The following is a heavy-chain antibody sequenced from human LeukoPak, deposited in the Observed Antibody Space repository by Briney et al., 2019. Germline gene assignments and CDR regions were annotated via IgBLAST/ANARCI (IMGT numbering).Heavy chain of an antibody. V-gene: IGHV4-4*09. CDR2: IYTSGST. D-gene: IGHD3-3*01. CDR3: ARLSGRETIFHYYYMDV. J-gene: IGHJ6*03. CDR1: GGSISSYY. Sequence: PSETLSLTCTVSGGSISSYYWSWIRQPPGKGLEWIGYIYTSGSTNYNPSLKSRVTIPVDTSKNQFSLKLSSVTAADTAVYYCARLSGRETIFHYYYMDVWGKGTTVTVSS.